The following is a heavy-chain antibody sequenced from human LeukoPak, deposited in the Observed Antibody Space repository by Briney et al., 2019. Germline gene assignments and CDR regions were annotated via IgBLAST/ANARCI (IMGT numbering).Heavy chain of an antibody. CDR2: ISGSGGST. Sequence: HPGGSLRLSCAASGFTFSSYAMSWVRQAPGKGLEWVSAISGSGGSTYYADSVKGRFTISRDNSKNTLYLQMNSLRAEDTAVYYCAKTGVVVAANPYYGMDVWGKGTRSPSPQ. J-gene: IGHJ6*04. CDR3: AKTGVVVAANPYYGMDV. V-gene: IGHV3-23*01. CDR1: GFTFSSYA. D-gene: IGHD2-15*01.